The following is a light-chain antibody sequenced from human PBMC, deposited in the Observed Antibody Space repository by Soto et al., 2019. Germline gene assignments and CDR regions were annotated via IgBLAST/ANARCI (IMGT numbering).Light chain of an antibody. CDR2: EVS. V-gene: IGLV2-14*01. CDR1: SSDVGGYNY. Sequence: SALTQPPSVSGSPGQSITISCTGTSSDVGGYNYVSWYQQHPGKAPKLMIYEVSNRPSGVSSRFSGSKSGNTAYLTISGLQAEDEADHYCSSYTSSSTKVFGTGTKVNVL. CDR3: SSYTSSSTKV. J-gene: IGLJ1*01.